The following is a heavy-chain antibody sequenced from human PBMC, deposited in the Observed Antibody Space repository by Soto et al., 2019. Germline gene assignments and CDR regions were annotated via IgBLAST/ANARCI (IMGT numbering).Heavy chain of an antibody. CDR1: GFTFSDYS. V-gene: IGHV3-48*01. D-gene: IGHD6-13*01. CDR2: ISSRSRAI. J-gene: IGHJ4*02. CDR3: ARGEQQQLDLFYYFDS. Sequence: GGSLRLSCAASGFTFSDYSMNWVRQAPGKGLEWVSYISSRSRAIYYADSVKGRFTISRDNAKNSLYLQLNSLRVEDTAVYYCARGEQQQLDLFYYFDSWGQGTLVTVSS.